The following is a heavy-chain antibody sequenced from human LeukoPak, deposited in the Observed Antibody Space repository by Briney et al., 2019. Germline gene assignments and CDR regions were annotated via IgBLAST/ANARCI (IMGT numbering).Heavy chain of an antibody. CDR1: GFTFSSYT. V-gene: IGHV3-48*01. CDR2: IRSSSSAI. CDR3: ARDFHRRLYDSSGYFVY. J-gene: IGHJ4*02. D-gene: IGHD3-22*01. Sequence: GGSLRLSCAASGFTFSSYTMDWVRQAPGKGLEWVSYIRSSSSAIYYADSVKGRFTISRDNAKNSLYLQMNSLRAEDTAVYYCARDFHRRLYDSSGYFVYWGQGTLVTVSS.